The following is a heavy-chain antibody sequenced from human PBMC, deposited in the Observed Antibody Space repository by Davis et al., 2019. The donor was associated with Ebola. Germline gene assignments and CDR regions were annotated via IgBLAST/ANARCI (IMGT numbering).Heavy chain of an antibody. CDR1: GGTFSSYA. J-gene: IGHJ6*02. Sequence: AASVKVSCKASGGTFSSYAISWVRQAPGQGLEWMGGIIPIFGTANYAQKFQGRVTITADESTSTAYMELSSLRSEDTAVYYCARADCTGGVCYIHHYGMDVWGQGTTVTVSS. CDR3: ARADCTGGVCYIHHYGMDV. CDR2: IIPIFGTA. D-gene: IGHD2-8*02. V-gene: IGHV1-69*13.